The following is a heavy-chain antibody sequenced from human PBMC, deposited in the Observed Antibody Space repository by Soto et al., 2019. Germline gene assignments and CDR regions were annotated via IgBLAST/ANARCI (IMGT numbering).Heavy chain of an antibody. Sequence: SQTLSLTCAISGDSVSSNSAASHWIRQSPSRGLEWLGRTYFRSKWYNDYAVSVKSRININQDTSRNHFSLQLNSVTTEDAAVYYCARAQYYYDTREPTRASYNWFDSWGQETLVTVSS. D-gene: IGHD3-22*01. V-gene: IGHV6-1*01. J-gene: IGHJ5*01. CDR1: GDSVSSNSAA. CDR2: TYFRSKWYN. CDR3: ARAQYYYDTREPTRASYNWFDS.